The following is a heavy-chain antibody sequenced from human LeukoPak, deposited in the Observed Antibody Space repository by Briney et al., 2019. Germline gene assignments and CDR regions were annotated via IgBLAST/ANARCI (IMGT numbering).Heavy chain of an antibody. CDR3: AIGLGKTDSHY. J-gene: IGHJ4*02. CDR1: GFTFSDAW. D-gene: IGHD7-27*01. V-gene: IGHV3-15*01. Sequence: GGSLRVSCTASGFTFSDAWLTWVRLAPGKGLEWIGRIKRKVDGETTDYAAPVKDRFTISRDDSKKTLYLHMNSLKSEDTAVYYCAIGLGKTDSHYWGQGTLVTVSS. CDR2: IKRKVDGETT.